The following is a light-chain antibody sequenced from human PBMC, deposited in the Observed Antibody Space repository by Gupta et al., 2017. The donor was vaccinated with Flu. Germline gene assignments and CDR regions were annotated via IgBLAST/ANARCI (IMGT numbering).Light chain of an antibody. V-gene: IGKV3-20*01. J-gene: IGKJ4*01. Sequence: GERATPSCRTSQSVRSSYLAWYQLRPGQAPRLLIFGAYSRATGIPDRFSGSGSGTDFTLTISRLEPEDYGIFYCQYFDKSPTFGGGTKVEI. CDR3: QYFDKSPT. CDR1: QSVRSSY. CDR2: GAY.